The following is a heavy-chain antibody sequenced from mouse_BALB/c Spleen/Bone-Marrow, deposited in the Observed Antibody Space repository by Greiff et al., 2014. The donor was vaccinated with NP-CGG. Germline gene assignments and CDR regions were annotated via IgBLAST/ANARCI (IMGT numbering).Heavy chain of an antibody. D-gene: IGHD4-1*01. V-gene: IGHV1-4*02. CDR2: IVPSSGYT. CDR3: AREARTGAWFAY. CDR1: GYTFTTYT. J-gene: IGHJ3*01. Sequence: VQGVESGAELARPGASVKMSCKASGYTFTTYTIQWVKRRPGQGLEWIGYIVPSSGYTDYNQKFKDKTSLTADKSSNTAYIQLSSLTSADSAVYYCAREARTGAWFAYWGQGTLVTVSA.